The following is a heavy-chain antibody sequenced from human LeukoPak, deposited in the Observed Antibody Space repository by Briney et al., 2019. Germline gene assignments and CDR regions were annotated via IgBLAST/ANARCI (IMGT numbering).Heavy chain of an antibody. Sequence: GESLRLSCAASGFTFSSYSMNWVRQAPGKGLEWVSSISSSSSYIHYADSVKGRFIISRDNAKNSLYLQMSSLRAEDTAVYYYARGPWHYDSSGYFYDYWGRGTLVTVSS. V-gene: IGHV3-21*01. CDR3: ARGPWHYDSSGYFYDY. J-gene: IGHJ4*02. CDR1: GFTFSSYS. D-gene: IGHD3-22*01. CDR2: ISSSSSYI.